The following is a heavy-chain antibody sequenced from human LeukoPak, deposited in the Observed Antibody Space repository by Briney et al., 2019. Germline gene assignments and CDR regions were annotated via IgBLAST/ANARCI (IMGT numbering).Heavy chain of an antibody. CDR1: GGTFSSYA. V-gene: IGHV1-46*01. J-gene: IGHJ4*02. CDR3: ARGGYSGSPEKWENFDY. D-gene: IGHD5-12*01. CDR2: INPSGGST. Sequence: GASVKVSCKASGGTFSSYAISWVRQAPGQGLEWMGIINPSGGSTSYAQKFQGRVTMTRDTSTSTVYMELSSLRSEDTAVYYCARGGYSGSPEKWENFDYWGQGTLVTVSS.